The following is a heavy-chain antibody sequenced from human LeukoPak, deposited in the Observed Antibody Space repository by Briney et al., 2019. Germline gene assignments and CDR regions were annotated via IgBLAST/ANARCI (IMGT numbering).Heavy chain of an antibody. Sequence: SETLSLTCTVSGGSISSSSYYWGWIRQPPGKGLEWIGSIYYSGSTYYNPSLKSRVTISVDTSKNQFSLELSSVTAADTAVYYCARTYYDFWSGYYPFDYWGQGTLVTVSS. J-gene: IGHJ4*02. D-gene: IGHD3-3*01. CDR3: ARTYYDFWSGYYPFDY. CDR1: GGSISSSSYY. CDR2: IYYSGST. V-gene: IGHV4-39*01.